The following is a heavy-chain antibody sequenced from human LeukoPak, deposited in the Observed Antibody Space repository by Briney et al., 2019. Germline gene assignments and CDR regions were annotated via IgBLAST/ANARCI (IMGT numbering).Heavy chain of an antibody. CDR2: IKQDGSEK. CDR3: ARALPPFYCSGGSCYRTDAFDI. Sequence: GGSLRLSCAASGFTFSSYWMSWVRQAPGKGLEWVANIKQDGSEKYYVDSVKGRFTISRDNAKNSLYLQMNSLRAEDTAVYYCARALPPFYCSGGSCYRTDAFDIWGQGTMVTVSS. V-gene: IGHV3-7*01. J-gene: IGHJ3*02. D-gene: IGHD2-15*01. CDR1: GFTFSSYW.